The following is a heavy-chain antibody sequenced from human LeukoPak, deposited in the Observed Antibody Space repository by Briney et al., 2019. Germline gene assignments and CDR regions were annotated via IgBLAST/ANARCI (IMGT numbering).Heavy chain of an antibody. CDR2: ISSSGSTI. D-gene: IGHD6-6*01. CDR3: ARDKRIAARPFDY. V-gene: IGHV3-11*01. Sequence: GGSLRLSCAASGFTLSDYYMSWIRQAPGKGLEWVSYISSSGSTIYYADSVKGRFTISRDNAKNSLYLQMNSLRAEDTAVYYCARDKRIAARPFDYWGQGTLVTVSS. J-gene: IGHJ4*02. CDR1: GFTLSDYY.